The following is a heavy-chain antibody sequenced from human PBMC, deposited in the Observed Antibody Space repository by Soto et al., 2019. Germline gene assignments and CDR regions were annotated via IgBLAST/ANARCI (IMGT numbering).Heavy chain of an antibody. CDR1: GGTFSSYA. CDR2: IIPIFGTA. J-gene: IGHJ6*02. Sequence: GASVKVSCKASGGTFSSYAISWVRQAPGQGLEWMGGIIPIFGTANYAQKFQGRVTITADESTSTAYMELSSLRSEDTAVYYCASGTTVVTSDYYYGMDVWGQGTTVTVSS. D-gene: IGHD4-17*01. CDR3: ASGTTVVTSDYYYGMDV. V-gene: IGHV1-69*13.